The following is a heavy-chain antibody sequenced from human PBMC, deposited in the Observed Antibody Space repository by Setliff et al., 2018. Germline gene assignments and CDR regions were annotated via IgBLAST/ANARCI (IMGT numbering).Heavy chain of an antibody. Sequence: GGSLRLSCAASGFTFSSYGMNWVRQAPGKGLEWVANIMQDGSEKYYVDSVKGRFTMSRDNAKNTLYLQMDSLRAEDTAVYYCASSVLQFLEWFKVPGWDYYYGMDVWGQGTTVTVSS. CDR1: GFTFSSYG. CDR3: ASSVLQFLEWFKVPGWDYYYGMDV. D-gene: IGHD3-3*01. CDR2: IMQDGSEK. J-gene: IGHJ6*02. V-gene: IGHV3-7*01.